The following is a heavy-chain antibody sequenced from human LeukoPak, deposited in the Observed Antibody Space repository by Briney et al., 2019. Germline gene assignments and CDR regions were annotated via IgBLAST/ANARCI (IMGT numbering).Heavy chain of an antibody. V-gene: IGHV4-38-2*02. CDR3: ARDGYYYDGSFEY. J-gene: IGHJ4*02. D-gene: IGHD3-22*01. CDR2: ISHSGSS. Sequence: SETLSLTCAVSGYSISSGYFWAWIRQPPGKGLEWIGSISHSGSSYSKPSLKSRVITSVDTSNNQFSLKLTSVTAADTATYYCARDGYYYDGSFEYWGQGIRVAVCS. CDR1: GYSISSGYF.